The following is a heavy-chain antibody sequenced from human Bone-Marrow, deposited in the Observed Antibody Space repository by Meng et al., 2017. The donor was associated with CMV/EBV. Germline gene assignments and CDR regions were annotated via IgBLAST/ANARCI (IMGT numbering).Heavy chain of an antibody. V-gene: IGHV3-48*03. D-gene: IGHD3-16*01. Sequence: GGSLRLSCAASGFTFSSYEMNWVRQAPGKGLEWVSYISSSGSTIYYADSVKGRFTISRDNAKNSLYLQMNSLRAEDTAVYYCARDRSWGDYGWFDPWGQGTLVTVSS. CDR3: ARDRSWGDYGWFDP. CDR1: GFTFSSYE. CDR2: ISSSGSTI. J-gene: IGHJ5*02.